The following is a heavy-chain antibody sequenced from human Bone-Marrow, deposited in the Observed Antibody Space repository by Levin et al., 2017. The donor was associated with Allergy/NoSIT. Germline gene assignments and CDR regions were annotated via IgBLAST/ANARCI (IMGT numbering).Heavy chain of an antibody. Sequence: SETLSLTCTVSGDSISDGDFYWNWIRQAPGKGLEWMGHIYFSGTTFYNPSLESRLTFSVDASKNQFSLKPTSVTAADTAVYYCGRMTPAGMDPWDYFDHWGQGTLVTVSS. V-gene: IGHV4-30-4*01. J-gene: IGHJ4*02. CDR1: GDSISDGDFY. CDR3: GRMTPAGMDPWDYFDH. CDR2: IYFSGTT. D-gene: IGHD2-2*01.